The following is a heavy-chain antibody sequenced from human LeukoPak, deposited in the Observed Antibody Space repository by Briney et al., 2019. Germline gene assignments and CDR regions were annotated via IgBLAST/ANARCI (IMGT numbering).Heavy chain of an antibody. CDR2: INHSGST. J-gene: IGHJ6*02. CDR1: GGSFSGYY. D-gene: IGHD2-15*01. CDR3: ARARVVVAARGYYYYGMDV. V-gene: IGHV4-34*01. Sequence: SETLSLTCAVYGGSFSGYYWSWIRQPPGKGLEWIGEINHSGSTNYNPSLKSRVTISVDTSKNQFSLKLSSVTAADTAVYYCARARVVVAARGYYYYGMDVWGQGTLVTVSS.